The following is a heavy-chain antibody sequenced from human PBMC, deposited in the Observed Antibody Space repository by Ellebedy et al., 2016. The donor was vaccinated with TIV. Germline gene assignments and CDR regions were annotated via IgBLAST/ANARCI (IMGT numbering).Heavy chain of an antibody. Sequence: GESLKISXKASGCFFNSHWIGWVRQMPGKGLEWMGIIYPADSDTRYSPSFEGQVTISVDKSITTAYLQWNSLKASDTAMYYCAKRDGDWGSWGQGTLVTVSS. V-gene: IGHV5-51*01. CDR3: AKRDGDWGS. CDR2: IYPADSDT. D-gene: IGHD2-21*01. J-gene: IGHJ5*02. CDR1: GCFFNSHW.